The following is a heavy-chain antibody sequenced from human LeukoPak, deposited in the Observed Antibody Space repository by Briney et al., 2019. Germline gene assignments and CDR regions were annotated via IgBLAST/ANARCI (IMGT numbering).Heavy chain of an antibody. CDR2: IYYSGST. V-gene: IGHV4-59*01. CDR3: ARQWLVTYYFDY. Sequence: SETLSLTCTVSGGSISSYYWSWIRQPPGKGLEWIGYIYYSGSTNYNPSLKSRVTISVDTSKNQFSLKLSPVTAADTAVYYCARQWLVTYYFDYWGQGTLVTVSS. CDR1: GGSISSYY. D-gene: IGHD6-19*01. J-gene: IGHJ4*02.